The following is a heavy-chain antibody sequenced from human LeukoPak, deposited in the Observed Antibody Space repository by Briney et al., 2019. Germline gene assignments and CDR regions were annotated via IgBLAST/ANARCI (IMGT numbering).Heavy chain of an antibody. J-gene: IGHJ4*02. V-gene: IGHV3-23*01. Sequence: GGSLRLSCAASGFTFSSYGMSWVRQAPGEGLEWVSGISVRADSTSYADSVKGRFTISRDNSKNTLYLQMNSLRDEDTAVYYCAKDYNWSDGYWGQGTLVTVSS. CDR3: AKDYNWSDGY. CDR2: ISVRADST. D-gene: IGHD1-20*01. CDR1: GFTFSSYG.